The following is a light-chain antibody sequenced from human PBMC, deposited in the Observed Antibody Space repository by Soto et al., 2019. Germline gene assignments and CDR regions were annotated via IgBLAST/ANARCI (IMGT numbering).Light chain of an antibody. CDR2: GAS. CDR3: QQYSNWPLT. CDR1: QSVGSN. Sequence: EIVMTQSPVTLSVSPGERPTLSCRASQSVGSNLAWYQQKPGQAPRLLFYGASTRATGIPARFSGSGSGTEFTLTISSLQSEDFAVYYCQQYSNWPLTFGQGTRLEIK. J-gene: IGKJ5*01. V-gene: IGKV3-15*01.